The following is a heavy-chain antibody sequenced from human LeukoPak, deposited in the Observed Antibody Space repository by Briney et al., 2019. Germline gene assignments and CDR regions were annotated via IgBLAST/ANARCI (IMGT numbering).Heavy chain of an antibody. J-gene: IGHJ4*02. CDR3: ARDCSGGSCYLYFDY. CDR2: IYYSGST. V-gene: IGHV4-31*03. CDR1: GGSISSDDYC. D-gene: IGHD2-15*01. Sequence: SETLSLTCSVSGGSISSDDYCWNWIRQHPGKGLEWIGYIYYSGSTYYNPSLKSRVALSVDTSKNQFSLKLSSLTAADTAVYYCARDCSGGSCYLYFDYWGQGTLVTVSS.